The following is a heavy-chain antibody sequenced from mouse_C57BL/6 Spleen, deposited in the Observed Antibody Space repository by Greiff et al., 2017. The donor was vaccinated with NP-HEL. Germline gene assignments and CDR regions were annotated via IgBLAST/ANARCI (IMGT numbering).Heavy chain of an antibody. CDR1: GYTFTSYW. D-gene: IGHD2-1*01. Sequence: QVQLQQPGAELVMPGASVKLSCKASGYTFTSYWMHWVKQRPGQGLEWIGEIDPSDSYTNYTQKFKGKSPLTVDKSSSTAYMQLSSLTSEDSAVYYCARNYGNYGYYFDYWGQGTTLTVSS. V-gene: IGHV1-69*01. J-gene: IGHJ2*01. CDR2: IDPSDSYT. CDR3: ARNYGNYGYYFDY.